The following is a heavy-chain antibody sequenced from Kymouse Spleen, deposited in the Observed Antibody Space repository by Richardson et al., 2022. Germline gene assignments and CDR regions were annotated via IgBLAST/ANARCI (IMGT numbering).Heavy chain of an antibody. D-gene: IGHD4-17*01,IGHD4-23*01. J-gene: IGHJ4*02. V-gene: IGHV3-30*18. CDR3: AKDNDYVNFDY. CDR2: ISYDGSNK. CDR1: GFTFSSYG. Sequence: QVQLVESGGGVVQPGRSLRLSCAASGFTFSSYGMHWVRQAPGKGLEWVAVISYDGSNKYYADSVKGRFTISRDNSKNTLYLQMNSLRAEDTAVYYCAKDNDYVNFDYWGQGTLVTVSS.